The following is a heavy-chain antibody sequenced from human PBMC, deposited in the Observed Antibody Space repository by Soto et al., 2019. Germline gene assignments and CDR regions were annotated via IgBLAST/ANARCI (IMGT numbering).Heavy chain of an antibody. V-gene: IGHV1-18*01. CDR3: ARGRYGEY. Sequence: QVHLVQSGAEVKKPGASVKVSCKGSGYAFTTYGITWVRQAPGQGLEWMGWISAHNGNTNYAQKLQGRVTETRDTSTSTAYMELRSLRSDDTAVYYCARGRYGEYWGQGALVTVSS. J-gene: IGHJ4*02. CDR2: ISAHNGNT. D-gene: IGHD3-10*01. CDR1: GYAFTTYG.